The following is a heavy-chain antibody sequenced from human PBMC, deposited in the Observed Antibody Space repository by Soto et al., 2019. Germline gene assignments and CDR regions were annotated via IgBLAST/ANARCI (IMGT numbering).Heavy chain of an antibody. V-gene: IGHV4-59*08. CDR1: GGSISSYY. CDR2: IYYSGST. CDR3: ARLEGYDFWSGYVNWFDP. D-gene: IGHD3-3*01. J-gene: IGHJ5*02. Sequence: PSETLSLTCTVSGGSISSYYWSWIRQPPGKGLEWIGYIYYSGSTNYNPSLKSRVTISVDTSKNQFSLKLSSVTAADTAVYYCARLEGYDFWSGYVNWFDPWGQGTLVTVSS.